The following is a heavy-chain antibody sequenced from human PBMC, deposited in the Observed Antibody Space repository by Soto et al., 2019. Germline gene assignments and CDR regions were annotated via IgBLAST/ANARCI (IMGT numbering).Heavy chain of an antibody. V-gene: IGHV3-23*01. CDR2: ISGSGGST. CDR3: AKDSPYYDQPNPTQAPPSRFDY. J-gene: IGHJ4*02. Sequence: GGSLRLSCAASGFTFSSYAMSWVRQAPGKGLEWVSAISGSGGSTYYADSVKGRFTISRDNSKNTLYLQMNSLRAEDTAVYYCAKDSPYYDQPNPTQAPPSRFDYWGQGTLVTVSS. CDR1: GFTFSSYA. D-gene: IGHD3-3*01.